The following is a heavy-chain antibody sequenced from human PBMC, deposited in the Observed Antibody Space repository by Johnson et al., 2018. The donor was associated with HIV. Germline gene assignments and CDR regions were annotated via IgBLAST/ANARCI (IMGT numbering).Heavy chain of an antibody. J-gene: IGHJ3*01. CDR3: ASDGWELLGVAAFDV. D-gene: IGHD1-26*01. CDR2: IYSGGTT. V-gene: IGHV3-66*02. Sequence: QLVESGGGVVQPGRSLRLSCTASGFTFSDASMSWVRQAPGKGLEWVSVIYSGGTTYYADSVKGRFTISRDTSKNTLYLQMNSLRPEDTAVYYCASDGWELLGVAAFDVWGQGTLVTVSS. CDR1: GFTFSDAS.